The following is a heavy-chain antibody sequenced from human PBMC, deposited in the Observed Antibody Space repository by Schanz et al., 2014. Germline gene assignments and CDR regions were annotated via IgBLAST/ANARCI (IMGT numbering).Heavy chain of an antibody. CDR1: GGSITSYY. J-gene: IGHJ6*02. Sequence: QVQLQESGPGLVKPSETLSLTCTVSGGSITSYYWTWIRQPAGKGLEWIGRIYTSGSTNYNPSLKSRVTMSVDTSKNKSSLKLSSVTAADTAVYYCARDRGMTTSDYYYGMDVWGQGTTVTVSS. CDR2: IYTSGST. V-gene: IGHV4-4*07. CDR3: ARDRGMTTSDYYYGMDV. D-gene: IGHD4-17*01.